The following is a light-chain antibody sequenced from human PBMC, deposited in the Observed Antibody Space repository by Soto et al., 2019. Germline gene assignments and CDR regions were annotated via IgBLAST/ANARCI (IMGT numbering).Light chain of an antibody. Sequence: ASQYINTRLAWYQHRPGQAPRLLIYQTSIRAAGIPARFSASGSGTDTTFVFGVVLPEDFALYYLRLPESRLGTCGEGTKVDIK. CDR3: RLPESRLGT. V-gene: IGKV3D-15*03. CDR1: QYINTR. J-gene: IGKJ1*01. CDR2: QTS.